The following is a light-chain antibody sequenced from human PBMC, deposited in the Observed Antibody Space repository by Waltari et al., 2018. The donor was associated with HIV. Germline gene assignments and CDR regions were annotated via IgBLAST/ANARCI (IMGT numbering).Light chain of an antibody. Sequence: QSVLTQPPSASGTPGQRVTSSCSGGSSNIGSNYVFCYPLLPGTAPKLLVYRNDQRPSGVPDRLSGSKSGTSASLAISGLRSEDEADYYCAAWDDSLSGYVFGTGTKVTVL. J-gene: IGLJ1*01. CDR1: SSNIGSNY. V-gene: IGLV1-47*01. CDR3: AAWDDSLSGYV. CDR2: RND.